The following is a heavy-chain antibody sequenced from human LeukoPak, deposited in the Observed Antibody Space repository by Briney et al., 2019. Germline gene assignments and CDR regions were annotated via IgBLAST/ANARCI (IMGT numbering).Heavy chain of an antibody. CDR1: GGSISGYY. J-gene: IGHJ4*02. V-gene: IGHV4-59*08. CDR2: IFYSAST. Sequence: PSETLSLTCTVSGGSISGYYWTWIRQPPGKGLEWIGYIFYSASTNYNPSLKSPVTIPVDTSKNQFSRKLSSVTAADTALYYCARLEGSQAGYFHYWGEGSLVTVSS. D-gene: IGHD3-10*01. CDR3: ARLEGSQAGYFHY.